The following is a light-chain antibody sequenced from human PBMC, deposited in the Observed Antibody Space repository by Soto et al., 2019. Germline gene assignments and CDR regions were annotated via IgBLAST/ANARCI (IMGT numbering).Light chain of an antibody. V-gene: IGKV3-20*01. Sequence: EIVLTQSPGTLSLSPGERATLSCRASQSVSSNYLAWYQQKPGQAPRLLIYGASSRATGIPDRFSGRGSGTDFTLTISRLEPEDFAVYYCQQYGGSPLTFGGGTKVEIK. CDR1: QSVSSNY. CDR3: QQYGGSPLT. J-gene: IGKJ4*01. CDR2: GAS.